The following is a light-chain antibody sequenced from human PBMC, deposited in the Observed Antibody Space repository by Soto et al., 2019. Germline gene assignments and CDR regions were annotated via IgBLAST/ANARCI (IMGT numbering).Light chain of an antibody. CDR2: EVN. CDR3: CSYAGSSTYV. Sequence: QSVLTQPASVSGSPGQSITISCTGTSSNIGVYNLVSWYQQYPGKAPKLMIYEVNKRPSGVSNRFSGSKSGDTASLTISGLQTEDEADYFCCSYAGSSTYVFGTGTKVTVL. V-gene: IGLV2-23*02. J-gene: IGLJ1*01. CDR1: SSNIGVYNL.